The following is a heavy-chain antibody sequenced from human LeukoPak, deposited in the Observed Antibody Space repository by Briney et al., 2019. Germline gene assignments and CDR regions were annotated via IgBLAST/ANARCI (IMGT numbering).Heavy chain of an antibody. CDR3: ARGSVGALSYFDF. J-gene: IGHJ4*02. V-gene: IGHV3-11*05. D-gene: IGHD1-26*01. Sequence: GGSLRLSCAASGFTFSDYYMSWIRQAPGGGLEWVSYISSSSSYTNYADSVKGRFTISRDNAKSSLYLQMHSLGAEDTAVYYCARGSVGALSYFDFWGQGTLVSVSS. CDR1: GFTFSDYY. CDR2: ISSSSSYT.